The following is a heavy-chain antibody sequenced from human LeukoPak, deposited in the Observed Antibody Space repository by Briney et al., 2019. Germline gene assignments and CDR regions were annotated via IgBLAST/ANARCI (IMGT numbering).Heavy chain of an antibody. J-gene: IGHJ4*02. V-gene: IGHV3-23*01. CDR1: GFTFSSYA. Sequence: GGSLRLSCAASGFTFSSYAMSWVRQAPGKGLEWVSAISGSGGSTYYADSVKGRFTISRDDAENSLYLQMNSLRAEDTAVYYCARDFAYKKFDYWGQGTLVTVSS. D-gene: IGHD2-21*01. CDR2: ISGSGGST. CDR3: ARDFAYKKFDY.